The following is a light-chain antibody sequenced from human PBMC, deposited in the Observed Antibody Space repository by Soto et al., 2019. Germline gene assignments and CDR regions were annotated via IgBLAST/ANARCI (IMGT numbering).Light chain of an antibody. CDR3: ETWDRNTRV. CDR2: LEGGGRY. CDR1: SGYSGHI. V-gene: IGLV4-60*02. Sequence: QLVLTQSSSASASLGSSVKLTCTLSSGYSGHIIAWHQQQPGKAPRFLMKLEGGGRYNKVSGLPDRFSGSSSGADRYLTISNLQFEDEADYHCETWDRNTRVFGGGTKLTVL. J-gene: IGLJ2*01.